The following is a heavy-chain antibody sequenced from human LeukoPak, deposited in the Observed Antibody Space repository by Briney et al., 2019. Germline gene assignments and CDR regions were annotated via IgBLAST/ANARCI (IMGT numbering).Heavy chain of an antibody. Sequence: GGSLRLSCAASGFTVSSNYMSWVRQAPGKGLEWVSVIYTGGSTYYADSVKGRFTISRDNSKNTLYLQMNSLRAEDTAVYYCAKAVGGDYVSPPFDYWGQGTLVTVSS. CDR3: AKAVGGDYVSPPFDY. D-gene: IGHD4-17*01. V-gene: IGHV3-53*05. CDR2: IYTGGST. CDR1: GFTVSSNY. J-gene: IGHJ4*02.